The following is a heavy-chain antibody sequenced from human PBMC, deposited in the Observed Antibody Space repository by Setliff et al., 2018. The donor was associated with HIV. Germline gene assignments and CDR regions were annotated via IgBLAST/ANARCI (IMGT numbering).Heavy chain of an antibody. CDR2: IYYTGNT. V-gene: IGHV4-39*01. D-gene: IGHD2-15*01. Sequence: PSETLSLTCTVSDGSITTDNYFWGWVRQPPGKGLEWIGSIYYTGNTYSNSSLKSRVSMSVDTSKKQISLRLHSVTAADTAVYYCARHAGYLYDGSRYFGRFDPWGQGTLVAVSS. CDR3: ARHAGYLYDGSRYFGRFDP. J-gene: IGHJ5*02. CDR1: DGSITTDNYF.